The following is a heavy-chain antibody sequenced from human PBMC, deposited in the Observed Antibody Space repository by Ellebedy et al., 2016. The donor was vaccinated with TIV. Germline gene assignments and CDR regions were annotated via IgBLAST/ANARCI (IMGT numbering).Heavy chain of an antibody. D-gene: IGHD3-10*01. CDR3: TKLWFGEFLPEY. CDR1: GFTFGNHA. Sequence: PGGSLRLSCTASGFTFGNHAVSWIRQAPGKGLEWVGFIRSKDYSATTEYAASVKGRFTISRDDSKSIAYLQMDSLKTEDTALYYCTKLWFGEFLPEYWGQGTLVTVSS. V-gene: IGHV3-49*03. CDR2: IRSKDYSATT. J-gene: IGHJ4*02.